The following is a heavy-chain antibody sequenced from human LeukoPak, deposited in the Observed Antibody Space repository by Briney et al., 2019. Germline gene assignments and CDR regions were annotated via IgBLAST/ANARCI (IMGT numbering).Heavy chain of an antibody. V-gene: IGHV3-20*04. Sequence: GGSLRLSCAASGFIFDDYAMGWVRQAPGKGLEWVSGINWNGDSTGYADSVRGRFTISRDNAKNSLYLQINSLKAEDTAFYYCARDPEGAGWFDPWGQGTLVTVSS. CDR2: INWNGDST. CDR1: GFIFDDYA. CDR3: ARDPEGAGWFDP. J-gene: IGHJ5*02. D-gene: IGHD1-14*01.